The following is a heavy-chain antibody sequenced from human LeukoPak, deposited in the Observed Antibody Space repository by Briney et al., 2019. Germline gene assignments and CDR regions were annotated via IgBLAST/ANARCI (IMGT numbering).Heavy chain of an antibody. Sequence: SETLSLTCTVSGGSISSYYWSWLRQPPGKGLEWIGYIYDTGSTSYNPSLKSRATISVDTSKDQFSLSLNSVTAADTAVYYCARAHTLYYFDYWGQGTLVTVSS. D-gene: IGHD2-8*01. CDR2: IYDTGST. CDR3: ARAHTLYYFDY. CDR1: GGSISSYY. V-gene: IGHV4-59*01. J-gene: IGHJ4*02.